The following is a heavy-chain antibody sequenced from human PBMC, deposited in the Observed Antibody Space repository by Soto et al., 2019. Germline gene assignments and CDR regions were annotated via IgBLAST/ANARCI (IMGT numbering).Heavy chain of an antibody. V-gene: IGHV5-10-1*01. CDR2: INPSDSHT. CDR3: ARHASYYVSSGYFGTY. CDR1: GDTFTNHW. Sequence: ESLKISFHGSGDTFTNHWITWVRQMPGKGLEWMGRINPSDSHTNYSPSFQGHVTMSVDKSISTAYLQWSSLKASDTAMYYCARHASYYVSSGYFGTYWGQGTLVTVSS. D-gene: IGHD3-22*01. J-gene: IGHJ4*02.